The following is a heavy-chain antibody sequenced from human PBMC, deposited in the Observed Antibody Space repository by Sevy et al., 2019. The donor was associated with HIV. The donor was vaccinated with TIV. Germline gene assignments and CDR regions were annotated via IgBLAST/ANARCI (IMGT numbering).Heavy chain of an antibody. J-gene: IGHJ4*02. Sequence: GGSLRLSCVASGFTFSDHYMEWVRQAPGKGLEWVGRTRNKADGYTTEYAASAKGRFTISRDESKNSLYGQMNSLKAEDTAVYYCATPAGIAAAGRVFDYWGQGTLVTVSS. D-gene: IGHD6-13*01. CDR2: TRNKADGYTT. CDR1: GFTFSDHY. CDR3: ATPAGIAAAGRVFDY. V-gene: IGHV3-72*01.